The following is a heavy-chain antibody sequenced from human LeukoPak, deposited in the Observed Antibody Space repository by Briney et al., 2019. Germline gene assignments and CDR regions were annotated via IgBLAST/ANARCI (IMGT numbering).Heavy chain of an antibody. CDR2: IRYDGSNK. CDR3: ARDRRAEGRSFDY. Sequence: GGSLRLSCAASGFIFSNYGMHWVRQAPGKGLEWVTFIRYDGSNKFYADSVKGRFTISRDNSKNTLYLQMNSLRAEDTAVYYCARDRRAEGRSFDYWGQGTLVTVSS. J-gene: IGHJ4*02. CDR1: GFIFSNYG. D-gene: IGHD6-19*01. V-gene: IGHV3-30*02.